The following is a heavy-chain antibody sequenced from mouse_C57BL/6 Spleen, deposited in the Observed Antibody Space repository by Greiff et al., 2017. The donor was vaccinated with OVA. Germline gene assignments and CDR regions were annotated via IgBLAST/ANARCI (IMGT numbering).Heavy chain of an antibody. CDR1: GYTFTSYD. D-gene: IGHD2-4*01. CDR2: IYPRAGST. CDR3: AQIYYDYLGDY. Sequence: QVQLQQSGPELVKPGASVKLSCKASGYTFTSYDINWVKQRPGQGLEWIGWIYPRAGSTKYNETFKGKATLTVDTSSSTAYMELHSLTSEDSAVYFCAQIYYDYLGDYWGQGTTLTVSS. V-gene: IGHV1-85*01. J-gene: IGHJ2*01.